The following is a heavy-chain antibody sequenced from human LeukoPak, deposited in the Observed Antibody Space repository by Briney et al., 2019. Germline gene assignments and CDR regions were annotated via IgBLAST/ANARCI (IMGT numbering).Heavy chain of an antibody. CDR1: GFTFSSYS. D-gene: IGHD3-10*02. Sequence: GGSLRLFCAASGFTFSSYSMNWVRQAPGKGLEWVSVISSSSAFIYYADSVKGRFTISRDNAKNSLYLQMNSLRAEDTAVYYCATSTNVGEHAFDIWGRGTMVTVSS. CDR3: ATSTNVGEHAFDI. J-gene: IGHJ3*02. V-gene: IGHV3-21*01. CDR2: ISSSSAFI.